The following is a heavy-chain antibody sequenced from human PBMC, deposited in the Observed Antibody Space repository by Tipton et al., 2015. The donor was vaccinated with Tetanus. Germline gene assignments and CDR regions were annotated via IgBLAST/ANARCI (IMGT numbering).Heavy chain of an antibody. J-gene: IGHJ5*02. CDR2: VNQSGST. Sequence: TLSLTCGVSDGSFNAYYWSWIRQTPGKGLEWIGEVNQSGSTKYNPSFNSRAAISVDTSKSQFSLRVRSVTAADTAVYYCARGRTMSGVVAPFDPWGQGTLVTVSS. D-gene: IGHD3-3*01. CDR3: ARGRTMSGVVAPFDP. V-gene: IGHV4-34*01. CDR1: DGSFNAYY.